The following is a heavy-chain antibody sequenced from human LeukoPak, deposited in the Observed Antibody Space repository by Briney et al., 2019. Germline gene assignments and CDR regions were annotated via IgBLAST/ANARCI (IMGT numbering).Heavy chain of an antibody. J-gene: IGHJ4*02. CDR2: IHDYLGNT. D-gene: IGHD4-11*01. V-gene: IGHV1-18*01. Sequence: ASVKVSCKASGYTFTNYGISWMRQAPGQGLEWLGWIHDYLGNTNYPQKFQDRVTVTADTSTGTAYMELRGLRSDDTAVYYCARDINYEVDYWGQGTLVTVSS. CDR1: GYTFTNYG. CDR3: ARDINYEVDY.